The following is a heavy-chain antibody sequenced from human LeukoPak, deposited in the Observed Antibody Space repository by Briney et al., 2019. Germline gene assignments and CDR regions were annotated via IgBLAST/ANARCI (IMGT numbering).Heavy chain of an antibody. CDR3: ASDRGGWTF. J-gene: IGHJ3*01. D-gene: IGHD3/OR15-3a*01. CDR2: ITGDGSST. Sequence: GGSLGLSCAASGFTFSNYWMHWVRQAPGKGLVWVSRITGDGSSTSYADSVKGRFTISRDNAKNTLYLQMNSLRAEDTAVYYCASDRGGWTFWGQGTMVTVSS. V-gene: IGHV3-74*01. CDR1: GFTFSNYW.